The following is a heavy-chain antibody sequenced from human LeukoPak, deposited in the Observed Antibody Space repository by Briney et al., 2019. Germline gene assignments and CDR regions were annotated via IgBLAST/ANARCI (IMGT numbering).Heavy chain of an antibody. CDR3: ARNWNGGFDY. D-gene: IGHD1-1*01. V-gene: IGHV4-59*01. CDR2: IHYTGST. CDR1: GGSIGSYF. J-gene: IGHJ4*02. Sequence: PSETLSLTCIVSGGSIGSYFWSWIRQPPGKGLEWIGYIHYTGSTSYNSSPKSRVTISMDTSKNQLSLRLTSVTAADTAVYYCARNWNGGFDYWGQGTLVTVSS.